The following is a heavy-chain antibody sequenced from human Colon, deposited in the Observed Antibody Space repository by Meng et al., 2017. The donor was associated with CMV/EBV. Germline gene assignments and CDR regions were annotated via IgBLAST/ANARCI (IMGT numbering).Heavy chain of an antibody. CDR1: GFTFSYYS. V-gene: IGHV3-21*01. J-gene: IGHJ4*02. CDR3: ARACRQLSNCYLDS. Sequence: GESLKISCAASGFTFSYYSMNWVRQAPGKGLEWVASISGNTHYIYYTDSVKGRFTLSRDNAKDLLFLQMHSLRAEDTAIYYCARACRQLSNCYLDSWGQGIQVTVSS. D-gene: IGHD4-11*01. CDR2: ISGNTHYI.